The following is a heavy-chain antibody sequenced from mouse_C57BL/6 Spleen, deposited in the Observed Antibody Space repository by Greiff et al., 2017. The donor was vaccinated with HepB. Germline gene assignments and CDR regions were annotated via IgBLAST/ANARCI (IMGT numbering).Heavy chain of an antibody. J-gene: IGHJ4*01. CDR2: IYPGSGST. CDR3: ARRGRDAMDY. CDR1: GYTFTSYW. V-gene: IGHV1-55*01. Sequence: QVQLQQPGAELVKPGASVKMSCKASGYTFTSYWITWVKQRPGQGLEWIGDIYPGSGSTNYNEKFKSKATLTVDKSSSTAYMQLSSLTSEDSAVYYCARRGRDAMDYWGQGTSVTVSS.